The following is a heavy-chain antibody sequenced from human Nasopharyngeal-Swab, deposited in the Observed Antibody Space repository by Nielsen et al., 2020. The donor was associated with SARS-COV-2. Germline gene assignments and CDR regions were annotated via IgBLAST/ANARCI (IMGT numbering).Heavy chain of an antibody. CDR3: ATGPTVVRGGWFDP. J-gene: IGHJ5*02. V-gene: IGHV1-24*01. Sequence: ASVKVSCKVSGYTLTELSMHWVRQAPGKGLEWMGGFDPEDGETIYAQKFQGRVTMTEDTSTDTAYMEPSSLRSEDTAVYYCATGPTVVRGGWFDPWGQGTLVTVSS. D-gene: IGHD4-23*01. CDR1: GYTLTELS. CDR2: FDPEDGET.